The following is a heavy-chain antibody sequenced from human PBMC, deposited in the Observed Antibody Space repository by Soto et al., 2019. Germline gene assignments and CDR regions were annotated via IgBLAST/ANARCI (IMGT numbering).Heavy chain of an antibody. Sequence: ASVKVSCKASGYTFTSYSTPWVRQAPGQRLEWMGWINAGNGNTKYSQKFQGRVTITRDTSASTAYMELSSLRSEDTAVYYCAREGSHELRYYYDSSGYYWYFDLWGRGTLVTVSS. V-gene: IGHV1-3*01. D-gene: IGHD3-22*01. CDR2: INAGNGNT. CDR3: AREGSHELRYYYDSSGYYWYFDL. J-gene: IGHJ2*01. CDR1: GYTFTSYS.